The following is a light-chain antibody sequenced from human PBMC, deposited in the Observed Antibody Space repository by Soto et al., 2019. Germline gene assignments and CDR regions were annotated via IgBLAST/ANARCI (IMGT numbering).Light chain of an antibody. CDR3: QHFGSSPPKYT. CDR1: QTVSSSH. Sequence: EVVLTQSPGTLSLSPGERATLSCRARQTVSSSHLAWYRQKPGQAPRLLIYGASDRATDIPDRFSGSGSGTDCTLTISRLEPEDVAVYYCQHFGSSPPKYTFGQGTKLEIK. J-gene: IGKJ2*01. CDR2: GAS. V-gene: IGKV3-20*01.